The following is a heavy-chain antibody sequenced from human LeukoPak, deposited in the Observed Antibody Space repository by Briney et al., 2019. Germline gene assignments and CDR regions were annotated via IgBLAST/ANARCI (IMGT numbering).Heavy chain of an antibody. CDR2: IYRGGST. CDR1: GFNVSNNY. Sequence: GGSLRLSCAASGFNVSNNYMSWVRQAPGKGLEWVSVIYRGGSTYYADSVKGRFTMSRDNSKNTVYLQMDSLRAEDTAVYYCARDRGAAAGNWGQGTLVTVSS. J-gene: IGHJ4*02. D-gene: IGHD6-13*01. V-gene: IGHV3-53*01. CDR3: ARDRGAAAGN.